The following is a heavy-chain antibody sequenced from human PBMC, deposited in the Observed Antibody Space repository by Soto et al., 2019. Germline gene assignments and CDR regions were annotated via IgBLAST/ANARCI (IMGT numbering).Heavy chain of an antibody. CDR1: GYTFTSYG. V-gene: IGHV1-18*01. Sequence: GASVKVSCKASGYTFTSYGISWVRQAPGQGLEWVSWISSYNGNTYCADSVKGRFTISRDNCKNSLYLQMNSLRTEDTALYYCAKGTYYYGMDVWGQGTTVTVSS. J-gene: IGHJ6*02. CDR3: AKGTYYYGMDV. CDR2: ISSYNGNT.